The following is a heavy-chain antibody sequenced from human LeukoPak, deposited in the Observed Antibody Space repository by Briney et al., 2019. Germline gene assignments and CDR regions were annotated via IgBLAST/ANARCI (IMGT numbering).Heavy chain of an antibody. J-gene: IGHJ4*02. V-gene: IGHV4-34*01. CDR1: GGSFSGYY. CDR2: INHSGST. CDR3: ARPYGGNSGVYFDY. Sequence: SETLSLTCAVYGGSFSGYYWSRIRQPPGKGLEWIGEINHSGSTNYNPSLKSRVTISVDTSKNQFSLKLSSVTAADTAVYYCARPYGGNSGVYFDYWGQGTLVTVSS. D-gene: IGHD4-23*01.